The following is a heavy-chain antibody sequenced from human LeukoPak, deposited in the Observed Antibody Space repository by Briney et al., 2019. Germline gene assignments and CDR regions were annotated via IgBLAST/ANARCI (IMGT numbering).Heavy chain of an antibody. V-gene: IGHV4-61*08. CDR3: AKSHGDYVAFDY. D-gene: IGHD4-17*01. CDR2: IYYSGST. CDR1: GGSISSGGHF. Sequence: KPSETLSLTCTVSGGSISSGGHFWSWIRQHPGKGLEWIGYIYYSGSTNYNPSLKSRVTISVDTSKNQFSLKLSSVTAADTAVYYCAKSHGDYVAFDYWGQGTLVTVSS. J-gene: IGHJ4*02.